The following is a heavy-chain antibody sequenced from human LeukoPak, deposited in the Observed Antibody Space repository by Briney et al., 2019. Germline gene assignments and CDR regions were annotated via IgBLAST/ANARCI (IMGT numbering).Heavy chain of an antibody. CDR2: MNPNSGNT. V-gene: IGHV1-8*03. D-gene: IGHD1-14*01. CDR1: GYTFTSYD. Sequence: ASVKVSCKASGYTFTSYDINWVRQATGQGLEWMGWMNPNSGNTGYAQKFQGRVTITRNTSISTAYMELSSLRSEDTAVYYCARDTITQDAFDIWGQGTMVTVSS. CDR3: ARDTITQDAFDI. J-gene: IGHJ3*02.